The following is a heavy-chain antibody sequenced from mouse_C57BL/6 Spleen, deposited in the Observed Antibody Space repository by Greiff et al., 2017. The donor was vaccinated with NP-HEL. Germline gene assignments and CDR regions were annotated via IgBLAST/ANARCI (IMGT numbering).Heavy chain of an antibody. CDR3: ARDMGYGNFAWFAY. D-gene: IGHD2-1*01. CDR2: INPGSGGT. Sequence: VQLQQSGAELVRPGTSVKVSCKASGYAFTNYLIEWVKQRPGQGLECIGVINPGSGGTNYNEKFKGKATLTADKSSSTAYMQLSSLTSEDSAVYFCARDMGYGNFAWFAYWGQGTLVTVSA. V-gene: IGHV1-54*01. CDR1: GYAFTNYL. J-gene: IGHJ3*01.